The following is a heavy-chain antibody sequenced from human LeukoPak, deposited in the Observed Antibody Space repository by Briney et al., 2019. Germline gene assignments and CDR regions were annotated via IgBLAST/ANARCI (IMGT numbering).Heavy chain of an antibody. Sequence: SETLSLTCSVSGVAINVYYWNWIRQPPGKGLEWIGYIYHSGTTNYNPSLQSRVTISVDTPKNQFSLKLSSVTAADTAVYYCARAWQWLSYWGQGTLVTVSS. D-gene: IGHD6-19*01. CDR2: IYHSGTT. CDR1: GVAINVYY. J-gene: IGHJ4*02. CDR3: ARAWQWLSY. V-gene: IGHV4-59*12.